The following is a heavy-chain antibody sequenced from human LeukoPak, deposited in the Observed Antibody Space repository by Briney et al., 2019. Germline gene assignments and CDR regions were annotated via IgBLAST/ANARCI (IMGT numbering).Heavy chain of an antibody. CDR2: IYSGGST. V-gene: IGHV3-66*01. CDR1: GFTVSNNY. D-gene: IGHD3-22*01. CDR3: ARENDSTGYSFDY. J-gene: IGHJ4*02. Sequence: PGGSLRLSCAASGFTVSNNYMSWVRQAPGKGLEWVSVIYSGGSTYYADSVKSRFTISRDNSKNTLYLQMNNLRVEDTAMYYCARENDSTGYSFDYWGQGTLVTVSS.